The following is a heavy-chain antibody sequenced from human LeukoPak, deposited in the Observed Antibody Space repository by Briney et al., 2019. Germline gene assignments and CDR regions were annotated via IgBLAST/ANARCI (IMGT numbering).Heavy chain of an antibody. CDR1: GFTFSSYA. J-gene: IGHJ4*02. D-gene: IGHD3-9*01. V-gene: IGHV3-23*01. Sequence: GGSLRLSCAASGFTFSSYAMSWVRQAPGKGLEWVLVISASGGTTYYADSVKGRFTISRDTSKDTVYLQMHSLRAEDTAVYYCAKGDVLPSYPTFDYWGQGTLVTVSS. CDR2: ISASGGTT. CDR3: AKGDVLPSYPTFDY.